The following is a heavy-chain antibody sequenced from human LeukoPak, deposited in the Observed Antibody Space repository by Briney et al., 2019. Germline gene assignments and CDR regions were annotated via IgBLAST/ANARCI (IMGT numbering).Heavy chain of an antibody. CDR2: INHSGST. D-gene: IGHD6-19*01. CDR3: ARGRRSSGWYPGDYFDY. V-gene: IGHV4-34*01. CDR1: GFTFSSYA. J-gene: IGHJ4*02. Sequence: PGGSLRLSCAASGFTFSSYAMSWIRQPTGKGLEWIGEINHSGSTNYNPSLKSRVTISVDTSKNQFSLKLSSVTAADTAVYYCARGRRSSGWYPGDYFDYWGQGTLVTVSS.